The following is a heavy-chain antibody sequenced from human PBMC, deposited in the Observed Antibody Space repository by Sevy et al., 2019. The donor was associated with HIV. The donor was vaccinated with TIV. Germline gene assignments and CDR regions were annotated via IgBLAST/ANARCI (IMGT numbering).Heavy chain of an antibody. D-gene: IGHD6-13*01. Sequence: GGSLRLSCAASGFTFSSYWLHWVRQAPGKGLVWVSRINTDGSSTTYADSVKGRFTISRDNAKNTLYLQMNSLRAEDTAVYYCARDRGISSWYNWFDPWGQRTLVTVSS. CDR1: GFTFSSYW. CDR3: ARDRGISSWYNWFDP. V-gene: IGHV3-74*01. J-gene: IGHJ5*02. CDR2: INTDGSST.